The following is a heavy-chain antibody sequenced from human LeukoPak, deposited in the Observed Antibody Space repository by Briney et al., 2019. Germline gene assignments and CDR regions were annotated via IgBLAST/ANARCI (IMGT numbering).Heavy chain of an antibody. CDR1: GYTFTSYA. J-gene: IGHJ3*02. CDR3: ARERTYCSGGSCYLEADAFDI. CDR2: INAGNGNT. V-gene: IGHV1-3*01. D-gene: IGHD2-15*01. Sequence: ASVKVSCKASGYTFTSYAMHWVRQAPGQRLEWMGWINAGNGNTKYSQKFQGRVTITRDTSASTAYMELSSLRSEDTAVYYCARERTYCSGGSCYLEADAFDIWGQGTMVTVSS.